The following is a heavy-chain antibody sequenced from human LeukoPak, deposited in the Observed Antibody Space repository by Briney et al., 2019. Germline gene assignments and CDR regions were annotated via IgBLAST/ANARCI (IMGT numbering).Heavy chain of an antibody. D-gene: IGHD1-1*01. Sequence: GGSLRLSCAASGFTFSSYWMSWVRQAPGKGLAWVANIKQDGSEKYYVDSVKGRFTISRDNAKNSLYLQMNSLRAEDPAVYYCARDPNWNREKDTDAWGKGNPVTVSS. V-gene: IGHV3-7*01. CDR2: IKQDGSEK. J-gene: IGHJ6*03. CDR1: GFTFSSYW. CDR3: ARDPNWNREKDTDA.